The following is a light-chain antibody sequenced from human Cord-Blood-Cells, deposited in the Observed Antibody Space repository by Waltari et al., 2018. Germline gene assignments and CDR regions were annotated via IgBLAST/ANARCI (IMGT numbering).Light chain of an antibody. CDR1: SSHVGGYNY. CDR3: SSYTSSSTYV. J-gene: IGLJ1*01. Sequence: QSALTQPASVSVSPGQSITISCTGTSSHVGGYNYVSWYQQHPGKAPKLMIYDVSKRPSGVSNRFSGSKSGNTASLTISGLQAEDEADYYCSSYTSSSTYVFGTGTKVTVL. V-gene: IGLV2-14*01. CDR2: DVS.